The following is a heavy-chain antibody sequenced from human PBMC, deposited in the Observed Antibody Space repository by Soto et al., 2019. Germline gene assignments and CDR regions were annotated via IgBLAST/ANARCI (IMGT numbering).Heavy chain of an antibody. V-gene: IGHV1-18*04. CDR1: GYTFTSYD. CDR3: ARDTYYDFWSGYSTYGMDV. J-gene: IGHJ6*02. Sequence: ASVKVSCKASGYTFTSYDISWVRQAPGQGLEWMGWISAYNGNTNYAQKLQGRVTMTTDTSTSTAYMELRSLRSDDTAVYYCARDTYYDFWSGYSTYGMDVWGQGTTVTVS. D-gene: IGHD3-3*01. CDR2: ISAYNGNT.